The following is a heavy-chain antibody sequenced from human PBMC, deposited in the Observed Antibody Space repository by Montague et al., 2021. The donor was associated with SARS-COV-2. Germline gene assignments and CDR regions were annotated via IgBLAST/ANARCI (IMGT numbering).Heavy chain of an antibody. CDR1: GDSVSSTSAS. V-gene: IGHV6-1*01. CDR2: TYYRSWWRS. Sequence: CAISGDSVSSTSASWNWIRQSPSRGLEWLGRTYYRSWWRSQYPGSLESRITISGDTSKNQLSLQLNSVTPKDTAVYYCASAFYGDHWAFDVWGQGTMVTVSS. D-gene: IGHD3-3*02. J-gene: IGHJ3*01. CDR3: ASAFYGDHWAFDV.